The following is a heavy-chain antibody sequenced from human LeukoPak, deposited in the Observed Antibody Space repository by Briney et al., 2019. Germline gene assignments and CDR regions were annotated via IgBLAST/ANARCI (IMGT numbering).Heavy chain of an antibody. Sequence: GASVKVSCKASGYTSTSYAMNWVRQAPGQGLEWMGWISTNTGNPTYAQGFTGRFVFSLDTSVSTAYLQITRLKAEDTAVYYCATGSYYYDSSGYCPLEFDYWGQGTLVTVSS. V-gene: IGHV7-4-1*02. CDR1: GYTSTSYA. CDR2: ISTNTGNP. J-gene: IGHJ4*02. CDR3: ATGSYYYDSSGYCPLEFDY. D-gene: IGHD3-22*01.